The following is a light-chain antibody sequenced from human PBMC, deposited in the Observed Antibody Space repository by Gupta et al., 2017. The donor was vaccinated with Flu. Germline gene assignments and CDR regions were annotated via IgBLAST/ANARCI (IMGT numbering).Light chain of an antibody. CDR3: RQDRQTPRT. V-gene: IGKV2-28*01. Sequence: DIVMTQSPLFLPVTPGETASIFCRSSQSLLHSDGYNFLNWYLQKPGQSPQLLIYLGSNRASGVPDRISGSGSGTDFTLKISRVEAEDVGIYFGRQDRQTPRTFGQGTKVEIK. CDR1: QSLLHSDGYNF. J-gene: IGKJ1*01. CDR2: LGS.